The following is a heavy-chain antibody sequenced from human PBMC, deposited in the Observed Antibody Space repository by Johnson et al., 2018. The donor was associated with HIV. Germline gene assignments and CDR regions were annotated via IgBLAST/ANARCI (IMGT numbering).Heavy chain of an antibody. Sequence: QVQLVESGGGVVQPGRSLRLSCAASGFTFSSYGIYWVRQAPGKGLEWVTVISYDGSTKYYADPVKGRFTLSRDNSKNTLHLQMNSLRAEDTAVYYCARDTSIAAARGVHGTLRFLEWSDGLDIWGQGTMVTVSS. CDR1: GFTFSSYG. D-gene: IGHD3-3*01. J-gene: IGHJ3*02. CDR2: ISYDGSTK. CDR3: ARDTSIAAARGVHGTLRFLEWSDGLDI. V-gene: IGHV3-30*03.